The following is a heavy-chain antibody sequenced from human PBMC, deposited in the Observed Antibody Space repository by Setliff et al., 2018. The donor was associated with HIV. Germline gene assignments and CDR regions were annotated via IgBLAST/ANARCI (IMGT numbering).Heavy chain of an antibody. CDR1: GPSINIHY. CDR2: IYSTGNT. V-gene: IGHV4-59*11. CDR3: AKGAGFYGDYTFDH. J-gene: IGHJ4*02. Sequence: PSETLSLTCTVSGPSINIHYWSWIRQSPGNAFEWIGYIYSTGNTNYNPSLQSRVTISMVASRNQFSLKETSVTAADTAVYYCAKGAGFYGDYTFDHWGQGRQVTVSS. D-gene: IGHD4-17*01.